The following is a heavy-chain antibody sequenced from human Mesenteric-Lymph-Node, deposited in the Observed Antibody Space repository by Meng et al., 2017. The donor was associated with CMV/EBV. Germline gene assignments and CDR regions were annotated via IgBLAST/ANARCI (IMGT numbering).Heavy chain of an antibody. J-gene: IGHJ5*02. CDR2: VIHSGNT. Sequence: SETLSLTCAVYGGSFNDYYWSWIRQPPGKGLGWIGEVIHSGNTNYNPSLKGRVTISVDTSKNQFSLKLSSVTAADTAVYYCAREHIVVVPAAIISNWFDPWGQGTLVTVSS. CDR3: AREHIVVVPAAIISNWFDP. V-gene: IGHV4-34*12. D-gene: IGHD2-2*02. CDR1: GGSFNDYY.